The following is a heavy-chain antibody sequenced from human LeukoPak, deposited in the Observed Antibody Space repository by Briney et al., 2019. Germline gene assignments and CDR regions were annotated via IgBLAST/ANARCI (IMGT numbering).Heavy chain of an antibody. CDR1: GGTFSSYA. V-gene: IGHV1-69*13. CDR3: ATQGAYDSSRYFQH. D-gene: IGHD3-22*01. J-gene: IGHJ1*01. Sequence: GASVKVSCKASGGTFSSYAISWVRQAPGQGLEWMGGIIPIFGTANYAQKFQGRVTITADESTSTAYMELSSLRSEDTAVYYCATQGAYDSSRYFQHWGQGTLVTVSS. CDR2: IIPIFGTA.